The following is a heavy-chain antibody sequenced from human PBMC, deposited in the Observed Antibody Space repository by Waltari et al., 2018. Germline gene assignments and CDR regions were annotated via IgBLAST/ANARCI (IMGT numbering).Heavy chain of an antibody. V-gene: IGHV3-30*02. CDR3: AKDGDYSLTEYDAFDV. CDR1: GFIFSSHG. D-gene: IGHD4-17*01. CDR2: ISFDGKKS. Sequence: VQLLESGGGVVQPGGSLRLSCAASGFIFSSHGMHWVRPIPVKGLEWGAFISFDGKKSFDGDSVRGRFTISRDNSNNIVFLQMNSLRPEDSGVYYCAKDGDYSLTEYDAFDVWGQGTVVTVSP. J-gene: IGHJ3*01.